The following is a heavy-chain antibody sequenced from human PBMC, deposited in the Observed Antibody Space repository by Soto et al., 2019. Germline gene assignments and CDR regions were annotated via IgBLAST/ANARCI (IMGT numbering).Heavy chain of an antibody. CDR3: ANFGRVTGGYSYAPFDY. Sequence: QVQLVESGGGVVQPGRSLRLSCAASGFTFSAYGMHWVRQAPGKGLEWVAVISFDGSSEYFADSVKGRFTISRDNSKNTLCLQMNNLRAEDTAMYSCANFGRVTGGYSYAPFDYWGQGTLVIVSS. CDR1: GFTFSAYG. CDR2: ISFDGSSE. D-gene: IGHD5-18*01. V-gene: IGHV3-30*18. J-gene: IGHJ4*02.